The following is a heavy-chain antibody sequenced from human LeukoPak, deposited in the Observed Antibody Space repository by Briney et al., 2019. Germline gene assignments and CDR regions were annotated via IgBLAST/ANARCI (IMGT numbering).Heavy chain of an antibody. CDR1: GFTFSSYG. V-gene: IGHV3-30*02. Sequence: GGSLRLSCAASGFTFSSYGMHWVRRAPGKGLEWVAFIRYDGSNKYYADSVKGRFTISRDNSKNTLYLQMNSLRAEDTAVYYCANPDIVVVPAAPGEFWGQGTLVTVSS. CDR2: IRYDGSNK. D-gene: IGHD2-2*01. CDR3: ANPDIVVVPAAPGEF. J-gene: IGHJ4*02.